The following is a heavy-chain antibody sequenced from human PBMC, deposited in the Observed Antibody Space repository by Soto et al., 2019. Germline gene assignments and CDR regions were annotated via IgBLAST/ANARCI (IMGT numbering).Heavy chain of an antibody. D-gene: IGHD1-26*01. Sequence: SETLSLTCTVSGGSISSYYWSWIRQPPGKGLEWIGYINYSGSTNYNPSLKSRVTISVDTSKNQFSLKLSSVTAADTAVYYCARLEITASYDVDFVSRGQALMVTV. CDR3: ARLEITASYDVDFVS. CDR1: GGSISSYY. CDR2: INYSGST. V-gene: IGHV4-59*01. J-gene: IGHJ3*01.